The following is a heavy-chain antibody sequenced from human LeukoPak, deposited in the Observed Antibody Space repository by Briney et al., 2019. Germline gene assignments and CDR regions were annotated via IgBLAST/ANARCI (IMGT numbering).Heavy chain of an antibody. CDR3: AKDKDDDILTGYYLDY. CDR2: ISGTGDAT. Sequence: GGSLGLSCAASGFTFSNYAMSRVRQAPGKGLEWVSAISGTGDATWYPDSVKGRFTISRDKSKNTLYLQMNSLRAEDTALYYCAKDKDDDILTGYYLDYWGQGTLVTVSS. V-gene: IGHV3-23*01. CDR1: GFTFSNYA. J-gene: IGHJ4*02. D-gene: IGHD3-9*01.